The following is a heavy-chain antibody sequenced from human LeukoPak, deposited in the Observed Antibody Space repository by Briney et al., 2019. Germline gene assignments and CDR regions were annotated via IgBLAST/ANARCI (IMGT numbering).Heavy chain of an antibody. CDR3: ASDGCASTSCYVDP. J-gene: IGHJ5*02. CDR1: GFRFSSFS. D-gene: IGHD2-2*01. Sequence: GGSLRLSCEASGFRFSSFSMNWVRQAPGKGLEWLTFIRYDGTNKYYADSVKGRFTISRDNSQNTLYLQMNSLRAEDTAVYYCASDGCASTSCYVDPWGQGTLVTVSA. CDR2: IRYDGTNK. V-gene: IGHV3-30*02.